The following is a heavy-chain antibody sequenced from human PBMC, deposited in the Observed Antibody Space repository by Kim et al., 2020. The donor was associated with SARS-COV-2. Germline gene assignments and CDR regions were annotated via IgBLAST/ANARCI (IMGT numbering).Heavy chain of an antibody. D-gene: IGHD5-12*01. CDR3: ARVRSGYDANFGSGWTYDF. J-gene: IGHJ4*02. CDR2: ITSSSTYI. V-gene: IGHV3-21*01. CDR1: GFTFSIYS. Sequence: GGSLRLSCAASGFTFSIYSVTWVRQAPGKGLEWVSLITSSSTYIYYADSVKGRFTISRDNAKSSLYLQMSSLRAEDTAVYYCARVRSGYDANFGSGWTYDFWGQGTLVTVSS.